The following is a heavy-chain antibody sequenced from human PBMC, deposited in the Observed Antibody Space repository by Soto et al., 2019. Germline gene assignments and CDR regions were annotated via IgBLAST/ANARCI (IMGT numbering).Heavy chain of an antibody. V-gene: IGHV3-23*01. CDR3: AKGFRSFDWPFHR. CDR2: ISGSGGST. J-gene: IGHJ4*02. D-gene: IGHD3-9*01. Sequence: PGGSLRLSCAASGFTFSNYAVTWVRQAPGKGLEWVSTISGSGGSTYYADSVKGRFIISRDNSKNMVYLQMNSLRAEDTAAYYCAKGFRSFDWPFHRGGQGTLVTVSS. CDR1: GFTFSNYA.